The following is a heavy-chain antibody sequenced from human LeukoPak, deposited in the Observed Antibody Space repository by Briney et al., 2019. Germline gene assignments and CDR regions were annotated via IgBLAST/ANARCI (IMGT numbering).Heavy chain of an antibody. CDR1: GGSISSYY. Sequence: SETLSLTCTVSGGSISSYYWSWIRQPPGKGLEWIGYIYYSGSTDYNPSLKSRVTISVDTSKNQFSLKLSSVTAADRAVYYCAGSSGSTYSYYYGMDVWGQGTTVTVSS. V-gene: IGHV4-59*01. D-gene: IGHD3-22*01. CDR3: AGSSGSTYSYYYGMDV. J-gene: IGHJ6*02. CDR2: IYYSGST.